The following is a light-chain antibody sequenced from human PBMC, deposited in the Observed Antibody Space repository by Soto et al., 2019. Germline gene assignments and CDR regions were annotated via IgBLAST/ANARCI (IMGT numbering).Light chain of an antibody. CDR1: HDIFTY. J-gene: IGKJ1*01. CDR3: QHYTLASGP. Sequence: IQLTQSPSTVSASVGDSVTISCRASHDIFTYLAWYQHKPGKAPRLLIFFASSLQTGVPPRFRGSGSGTDFTLTISSLQPDDVGLYYCQHYTLASGPFGQGTRV. CDR2: FAS. V-gene: IGKV1-5*01.